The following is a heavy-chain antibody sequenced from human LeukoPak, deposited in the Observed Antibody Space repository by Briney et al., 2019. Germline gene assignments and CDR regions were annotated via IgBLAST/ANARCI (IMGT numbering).Heavy chain of an antibody. CDR2: ISWNSGSI. V-gene: IGHV3-9*01. Sequence: PGGSLRLSCAASGFTFDDYAMHWVRQAPGKGLEWVSGISWNSGSIGYADSVKGRFTISRDNAKNSPYLQMNSLRAEDTALYYCAKDTGYYYDSSGIDYWGQGTLVTVSS. J-gene: IGHJ4*02. D-gene: IGHD3-22*01. CDR1: GFTFDDYA. CDR3: AKDTGYYYDSSGIDY.